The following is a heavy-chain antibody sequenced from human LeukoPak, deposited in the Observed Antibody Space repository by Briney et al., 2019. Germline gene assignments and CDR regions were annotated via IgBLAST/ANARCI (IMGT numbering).Heavy chain of an antibody. D-gene: IGHD2/OR15-2a*01. V-gene: IGHV3-30*02. Sequence: TGGSLRLSCAASGFTFSSYGMHWVRQAPGKGLEWVAFIRYDGSNKYYADSVKGRFTISRDNSKNTLYLQMNSLRAEDTAVYYCARGGIDYLLYYFDYWGQGTLVTVSS. CDR1: GFTFSSYG. CDR3: ARGGIDYLLYYFDY. J-gene: IGHJ4*02. CDR2: IRYDGSNK.